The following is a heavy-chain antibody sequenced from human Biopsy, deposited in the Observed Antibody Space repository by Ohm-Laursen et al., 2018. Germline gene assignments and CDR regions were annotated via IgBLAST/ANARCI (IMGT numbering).Heavy chain of an antibody. CDR3: ARDGEAKYCRHGVCPSDY. J-gene: IGHJ4*02. V-gene: IGHV3-21*01. CDR1: GFTFSGFS. Sequence: LRLSCAASGFTFSGFSMNWVRQAPGKGLEWVSSISASGNHIYYTDSVKGRFTVSRDNGKNSLDLQMNSLRGEDTAVYYCARDGEAKYCRHGVCPSDYWGQGTLVTVSS. CDR2: ISASGNHI. D-gene: IGHD2-8*01.